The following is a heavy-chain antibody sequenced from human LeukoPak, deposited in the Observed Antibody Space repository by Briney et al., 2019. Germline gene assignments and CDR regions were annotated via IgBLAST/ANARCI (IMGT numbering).Heavy chain of an antibody. CDR1: GDSISSYY. D-gene: IGHD2-2*01. V-gene: IGHV4-59*01. CDR3: ASLPYCSSTTCPLDY. Sequence: SETLSLTCTVSGDSISSYYWSWIRRPPGKGLEWIGYIYYSGSTNYNPSLKSRVTISVDTSKNQFFLKLSSVTAADTAVYYCASLPYCSSTTCPLDYWGQGTLVTVSS. J-gene: IGHJ4*02. CDR2: IYYSGST.